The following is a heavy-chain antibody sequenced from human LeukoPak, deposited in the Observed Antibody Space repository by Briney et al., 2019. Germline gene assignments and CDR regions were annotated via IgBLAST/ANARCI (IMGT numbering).Heavy chain of an antibody. CDR2: ISGSSSYI. J-gene: IGHJ4*02. D-gene: IGHD4-17*01. CDR1: GLTFSSYS. CDR3: ARDRTVTTRGLGY. V-gene: IGHV3-21*01. Sequence: TGGSLRLSCAASGLTFSSYSMNWVRQAPGKGLEWVSSISGSSSYIYYADSVKGRFTNSRDNAKNSLYLQMNSLRAEDTAVYYCARDRTVTTRGLGYWGQGTLVTVSS.